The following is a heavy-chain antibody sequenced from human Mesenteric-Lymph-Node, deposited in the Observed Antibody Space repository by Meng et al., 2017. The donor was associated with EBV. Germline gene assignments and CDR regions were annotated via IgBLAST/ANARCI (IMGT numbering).Heavy chain of an antibody. CDR1: GYTFTGYY. CDR2: INPNSGGT. J-gene: IGHJ4*02. Sequence: QVHLVQSGAGVTNPAASVKFSGKASGYTFTGYYSHWVRQVPGQGLEWMGRINPNSGGTIYAQKFQDRVTMTRDTSITTAYMELSSLRSDDTAVYFCAREDGSGSYYFLYYFDYWGLGTLVTVSS. D-gene: IGHD3-10*01. V-gene: IGHV1-2*06. CDR3: AREDGSGSYYFLYYFDY.